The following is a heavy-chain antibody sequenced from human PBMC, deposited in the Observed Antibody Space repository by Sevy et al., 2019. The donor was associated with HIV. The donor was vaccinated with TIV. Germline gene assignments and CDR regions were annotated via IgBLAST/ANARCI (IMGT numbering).Heavy chain of an antibody. CDR1: GFTFNTHA. V-gene: IGHV3-23*01. CDR2: ISGPGLST. J-gene: IGHJ3*01. Sequence: GGSLRLSCAASGFTFNTHAMTWVRQAPGKGLEWVSVISGPGLSTYYADSVKGRFTISRDNSKNTLYLQMNSLRADDTATYYCAKALNPALESMIEVVLRTSKGFDVWGQGTMVTVS. CDR3: AKALNPALESMIEVVLRTSKGFDV. D-gene: IGHD3-22*01.